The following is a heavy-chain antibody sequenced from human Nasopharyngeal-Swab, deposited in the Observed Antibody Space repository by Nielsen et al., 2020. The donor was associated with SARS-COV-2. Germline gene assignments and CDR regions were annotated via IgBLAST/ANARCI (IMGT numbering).Heavy chain of an antibody. J-gene: IGHJ6*02. CDR2: ISGSSGTI. V-gene: IGHV3-48*04. CDR3: ARDIRPYYDILTGYPGMDV. Sequence: GESLKISCAASGFTFSSYSMNWVRQAPGKGLEWVSYISGSSGTIHYADSVKGRFTISRDNAKNSLYLQMNSLRAEDTAVYYCARDIRPYYDILTGYPGMDVWGQGTTVTVSS. D-gene: IGHD3-9*01. CDR1: GFTFSSYS.